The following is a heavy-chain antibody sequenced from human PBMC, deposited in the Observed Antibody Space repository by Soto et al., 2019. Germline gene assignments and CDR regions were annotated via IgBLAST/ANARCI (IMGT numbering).Heavy chain of an antibody. J-gene: IGHJ4*02. CDR3: ANTYDTSGYYYGPFDY. Sequence: EVQLLESGGGLVQPGGSLRLSCAASGFTFSSYDMSWVRQAPGKGLEWVSAINGSGGGTYYADSVKGRFTISRDNSKNTLHLQMNSLRAEDTAVYYCANTYDTSGYYYGPFDYWGQGTLVTVSS. V-gene: IGHV3-23*01. CDR1: GFTFSSYD. D-gene: IGHD3-22*01. CDR2: INGSGGGT.